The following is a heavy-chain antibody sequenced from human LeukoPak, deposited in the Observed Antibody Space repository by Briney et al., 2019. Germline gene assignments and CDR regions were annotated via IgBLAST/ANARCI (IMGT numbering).Heavy chain of an antibody. D-gene: IGHD2-15*01. CDR2: ISAYNGNT. Sequence: ASVKVSCKASGYTFASYVISWVRQAPGQGLEWMGWISAYNGNTNYAQKVQGRVTMTTDTSTTTAYMELRSLRSDDTALYYCARVGTGVVAATSAFHYWGQGTLVTVSS. CDR1: GYTFASYV. CDR3: ARVGTGVVAATSAFHY. V-gene: IGHV1-18*01. J-gene: IGHJ4*02.